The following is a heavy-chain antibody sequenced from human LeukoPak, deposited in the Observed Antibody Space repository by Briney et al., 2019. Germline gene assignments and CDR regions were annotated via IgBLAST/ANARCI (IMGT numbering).Heavy chain of an antibody. CDR3: AKPPGLRRLDP. D-gene: IGHD5-12*01. V-gene: IGHV3-23*01. J-gene: IGHJ5*02. CDR1: GFTFSSYA. CDR2: INNSGGST. Sequence: GGSLRLSCAASGFTFSSYAMNWVRQAPGKGLAWVSGINNSGGSTYYADSVKGRFTISRDNSKNTLYLQMNSLRAEDTAVYYCAKPPGLRRLDPWGQGALVTVSS.